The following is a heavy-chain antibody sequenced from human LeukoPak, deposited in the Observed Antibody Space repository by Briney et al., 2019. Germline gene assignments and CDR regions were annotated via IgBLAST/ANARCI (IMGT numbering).Heavy chain of an antibody. J-gene: IGHJ4*02. CDR3: ARGEQWLAYFDY. V-gene: IGHV4-59*11. CDR2: IYYSGST. D-gene: IGHD6-19*01. Sequence: PETLSLTCTVSGGSISSHYWSWIRQPPGKGLEWIGYIYYSGSTNYNPSLKSRVTISVDTSKNQFSLKLSSVTAADTAVYYCARGEQWLAYFDYWGQGTLVTVSS. CDR1: GGSISSHY.